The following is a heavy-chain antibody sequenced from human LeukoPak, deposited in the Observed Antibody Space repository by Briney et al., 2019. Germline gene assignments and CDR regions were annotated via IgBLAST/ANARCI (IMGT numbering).Heavy chain of an antibody. V-gene: IGHV3-74*01. CDR1: GFTFSNYW. Sequence: GGSLRLSCAASGFTFSNYWVHWVRQAAGKGLLWVSRINSDGTSTSHADFVEGRFSISRDNAKNTVSLQMNSLRAEDTAVYYCVTLTTAGSEHAFDLWGQGTMVTVSS. J-gene: IGHJ3*01. CDR2: INSDGTST. CDR3: VTLTTAGSEHAFDL. D-gene: IGHD4-17*01.